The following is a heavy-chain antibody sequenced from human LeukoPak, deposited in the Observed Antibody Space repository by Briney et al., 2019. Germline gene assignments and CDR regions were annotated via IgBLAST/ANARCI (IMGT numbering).Heavy chain of an antibody. Sequence: GAALLIFCWGAAYSSISYWIGWWRRQPAEELVGLGSIFSCDGDTRYSPSFQGRVTISADKSTSTAYLQWSSLKAADTAMYYCARWVGSCYIYYFDDWGKGTLVTVSS. V-gene: IGHV5-51*01. D-gene: IGHD2-2*02. J-gene: IGHJ4*02. CDR3: ARWVGSCYIYYFDD. CDR1: AYSSISYW. CDR2: IFSCDGDT.